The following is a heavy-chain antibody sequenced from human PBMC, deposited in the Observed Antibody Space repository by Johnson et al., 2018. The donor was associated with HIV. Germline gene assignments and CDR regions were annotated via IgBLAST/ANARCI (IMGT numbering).Heavy chain of an antibody. J-gene: IGHJ3*02. D-gene: IGHD6-13*01. CDR2: ISAGGGPT. CDR1: GFSFNDVW. CDR3: AKCIWGSSLIDAFDI. Sequence: VQLVESGGGLIKPGGSLRLSCAASGFSFNDVWMSWVRQAPGKGLEWVSGISAGGGPTYYGDSVKGRFTVSRDNSKNTLYLQMNSLRAEDTAIYYCAKCIWGSSLIDAFDIWGQGTMVTVSS. V-gene: IGHV3-23*04.